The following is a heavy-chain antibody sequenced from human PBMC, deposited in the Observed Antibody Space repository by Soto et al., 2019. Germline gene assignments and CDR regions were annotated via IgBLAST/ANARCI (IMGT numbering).Heavy chain of an antibody. Sequence: QVQLVESGGGVVQPGRSLRLSCAASGFTFRNYAMHWVRQAPGKGLECVAVISYDGSNKFYRDYVKGRFTISRDNSKNTLYLQVNNLRYEDTAVYYCARGDRDELAVVVGVRPGEYGVDVWGQGTTVTVSS. V-gene: IGHV3-30-3*01. CDR2: ISYDGSNK. CDR1: GFTFRNYA. CDR3: ARGDRDELAVVVGVRPGEYGVDV. D-gene: IGHD2-15*01. J-gene: IGHJ6*02.